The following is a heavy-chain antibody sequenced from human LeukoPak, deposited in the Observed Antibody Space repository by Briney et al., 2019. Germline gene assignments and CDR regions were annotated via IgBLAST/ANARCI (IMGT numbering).Heavy chain of an antibody. D-gene: IGHD3-10*01. Sequence: GGSLRLSCAASGVTLSNAWMSWVRQAPGKGLEWVGRIKGKTDGGTTDYAAPVKGRFTISRDDSKNTLYLQMNSLKTEDTAVYYSTTDPRVLLWFGELFFDYWGQGTLVTVSS. CDR3: TTDPRVLLWFGELFFDY. CDR1: GVTLSNAW. J-gene: IGHJ4*02. V-gene: IGHV3-15*01. CDR2: IKGKTDGGTT.